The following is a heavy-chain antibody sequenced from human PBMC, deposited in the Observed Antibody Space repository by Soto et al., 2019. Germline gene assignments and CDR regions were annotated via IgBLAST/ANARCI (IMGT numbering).Heavy chain of an antibody. CDR2: IWYDGSNK. CDR1: GFTFSSYG. Sequence: GGSLRLSCAASGFTFSSYGMHWVRQAPGKGLEWVAVIWYDGSNKYYADSVKGRFTISRDNSKNTLYLQMNSLRDEDTAVYYCARDPYSSGWYVGYYYYGMDVWGQGTTVTVSS. D-gene: IGHD6-19*01. CDR3: ARDPYSSGWYVGYYYYGMDV. J-gene: IGHJ6*02. V-gene: IGHV3-33*01.